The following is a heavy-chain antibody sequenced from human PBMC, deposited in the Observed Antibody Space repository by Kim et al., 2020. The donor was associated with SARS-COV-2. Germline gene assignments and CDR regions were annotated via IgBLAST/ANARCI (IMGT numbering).Heavy chain of an antibody. D-gene: IGHD3-10*01. CDR1: GGSISSSNW. V-gene: IGHV4-4*02. CDR3: AREWKYYYGSGSPKAFDY. J-gene: IGHJ4*02. CDR2: IYHSGST. Sequence: SETLSLTCAVSGGSISSSNWWSWDRQPPGKGLEWIGEIYHSGSTNYNPSLKSRVTISVDKSKNQFSLKLSSVTAADTAVYYCAREWKYYYGSGSPKAFDYWGQGTLVTVSS.